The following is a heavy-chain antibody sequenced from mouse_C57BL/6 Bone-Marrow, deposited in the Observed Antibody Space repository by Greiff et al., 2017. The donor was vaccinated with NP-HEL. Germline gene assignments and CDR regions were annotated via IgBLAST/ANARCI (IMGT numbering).Heavy chain of an antibody. Sequence: ESGPGLVKPSQSLSLTCSVTGYSITSGYYWNWIRQFPGNKLEWMGYISYDGSNNYNPSLKNRISITRDTSKNQFFLKLNSVTTEDTATYYCARGYDYDEKAFAYWGQGTLVTVSA. CDR1: GYSITSGYY. D-gene: IGHD2-4*01. CDR3: ARGYDYDEKAFAY. V-gene: IGHV3-6*01. CDR2: ISYDGSN. J-gene: IGHJ3*01.